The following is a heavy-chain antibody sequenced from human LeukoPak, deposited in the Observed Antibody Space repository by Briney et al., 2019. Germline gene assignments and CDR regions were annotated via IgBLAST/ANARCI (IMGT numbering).Heavy chain of an antibody. CDR3: ASVYSGYDLVTFDY. CDR2: IYYSGST. D-gene: IGHD5-12*01. J-gene: IGHJ4*02. Sequence: PSETLSLNCTVSGGSISSGDYYWSWIRQPPGKGLEWIGYIYYSGSTYYNPSLKSRVTISVDTSKTQFSLKLSSVTAADTAVYYCASVYSGYDLVTFDYWGQGTLVTASS. V-gene: IGHV4-30-4*01. CDR1: GGSISSGDYY.